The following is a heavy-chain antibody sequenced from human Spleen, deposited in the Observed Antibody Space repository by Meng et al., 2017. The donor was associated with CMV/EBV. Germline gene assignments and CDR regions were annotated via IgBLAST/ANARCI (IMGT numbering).Heavy chain of an antibody. V-gene: IGHV3-66*03. Sequence: GGSLRLSCAVYGFTFSNYWMYWVRQTPGKGLEWVSVIYTSGGKYYADSVKGRFTISRDNSKNTLYLQMNSLRAEDTAVYYCARDSSSMGYWFDPWGQGTLVTVSS. CDR1: GFTFSNYW. CDR3: ARDSSSMGYWFDP. CDR2: IYTSGGK. D-gene: IGHD6-6*01. J-gene: IGHJ5*02.